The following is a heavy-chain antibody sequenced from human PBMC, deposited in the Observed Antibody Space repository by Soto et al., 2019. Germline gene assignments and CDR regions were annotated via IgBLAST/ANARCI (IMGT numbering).Heavy chain of an antibody. J-gene: IGHJ4*02. D-gene: IGHD2-15*01. Sequence: QVQLVQSGAEVKKPGASVKVSCKASGYNFTSYAMHWVRQAPGQRLEWMGWINAGNGNTKYSQKFQGRVTITRDTSARTAYMELSSLRSEDTAVYYCARGPGGPDGPGDYWGQGTLVTVSS. CDR1: GYNFTSYA. V-gene: IGHV1-3*01. CDR2: INAGNGNT. CDR3: ARGPGGPDGPGDY.